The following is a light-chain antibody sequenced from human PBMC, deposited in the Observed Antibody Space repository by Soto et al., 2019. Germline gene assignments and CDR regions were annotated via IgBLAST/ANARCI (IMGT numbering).Light chain of an antibody. V-gene: IGKV4-1*01. CDR2: WAS. Sequence: DIVMTQSPDSLAVSLGERATINCKSSQSVLYSSNNKNYLAWYQQKPGQPPKLLIYWASTRESGVPDRFSGSGSATDFTLTISSLQAEDVAVYYCQQYYSTPGYTFGQGTKLEIK. CDR3: QQYYSTPGYT. J-gene: IGKJ2*01. CDR1: QSVLYSSNNKNY.